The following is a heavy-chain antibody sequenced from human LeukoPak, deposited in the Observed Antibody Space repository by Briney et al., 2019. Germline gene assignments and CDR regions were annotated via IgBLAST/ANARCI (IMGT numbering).Heavy chain of an antibody. Sequence: SETLSLTCTIPGGSISSYYWSWIRQPAGKGLEWIGRIYTSGSTNYNPSLKSRVTISVDTSKNQFSLKLSSVTAADTAVYYCARDGREYYYDSSGYKVAFDIWGQGTMVTVSS. V-gene: IGHV4-4*07. CDR1: GGSISSYY. J-gene: IGHJ3*02. D-gene: IGHD3-22*01. CDR3: ARDGREYYYDSSGYKVAFDI. CDR2: IYTSGST.